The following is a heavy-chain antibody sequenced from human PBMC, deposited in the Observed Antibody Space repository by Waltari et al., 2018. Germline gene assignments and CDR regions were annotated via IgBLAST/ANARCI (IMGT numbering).Heavy chain of an antibody. V-gene: IGHV3-7*04. Sequence: EAQLVESGGTLVRPGESLRLSCVVSGFSLSDHCMRWVRQAPGKGLKWVASINQDGETDYVDSVKGRFTISRDNAKNSLYLVLNTLGADDSGVYFCASDPTLFGIRQNYFDSWGQGTQVTVSS. J-gene: IGHJ4*02. CDR3: ASDPTLFGIRQNYFDS. CDR2: INQDGET. CDR1: GFSLSDHC. D-gene: IGHD3-3*01.